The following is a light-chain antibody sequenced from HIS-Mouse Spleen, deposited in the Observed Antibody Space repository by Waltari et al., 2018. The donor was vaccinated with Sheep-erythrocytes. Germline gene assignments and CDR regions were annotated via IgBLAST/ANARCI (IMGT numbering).Light chain of an antibody. CDR2: QDS. Sequence: SYELTQPPSVSVSPGQTASITCSGDKLGDKYACWYQQKPGQSPVLVIYQDSKRPSGGPGRFSGSNSGYTATLTISGTQAMDEADYYCQAWDSSTYVFGTGTKVTVL. J-gene: IGLJ1*01. V-gene: IGLV3-1*01. CDR3: QAWDSSTYV. CDR1: KLGDKY.